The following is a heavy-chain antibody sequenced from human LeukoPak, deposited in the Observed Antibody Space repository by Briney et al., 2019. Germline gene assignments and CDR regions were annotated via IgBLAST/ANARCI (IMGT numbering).Heavy chain of an antibody. CDR3: ARLEYYYDSSGYDY. J-gene: IGHJ4*02. CDR2: ISSSGSTI. D-gene: IGHD3-22*01. V-gene: IGHV3-11*01. Sequence: GGSLRLSCAASGFTFSDYYMSWIRQAPGKGLEWVSYISSSGSTIYYADSVEGRFTISRDNAKNSLYLQMNSLRAEDTAVYYCARLEYYYDSSGYDYWGQGTLVTVSS. CDR1: GFTFSDYY.